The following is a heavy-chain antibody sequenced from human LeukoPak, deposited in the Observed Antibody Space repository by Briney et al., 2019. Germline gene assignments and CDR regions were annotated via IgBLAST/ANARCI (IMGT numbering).Heavy chain of an antibody. V-gene: IGHV1-69*05. CDR2: IIPIFGTA. CDR3: ARDRGRDTAMAPFDY. CDR1: GGTFSSYA. J-gene: IGHJ4*02. Sequence: GASVKVSCKASGGTFSSYAISWVRQAPGQGLEWMGGIIPIFGTANYAQKFQGRVTITTDESTSTAYMELSSLRSEDTAVYYCARDRGRDTAMAPFDYWGQGTLVTVSS. D-gene: IGHD5-18*01.